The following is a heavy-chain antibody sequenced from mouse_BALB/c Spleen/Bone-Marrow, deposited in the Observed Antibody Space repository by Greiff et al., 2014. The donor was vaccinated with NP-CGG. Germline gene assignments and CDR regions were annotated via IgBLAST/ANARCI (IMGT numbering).Heavy chain of an antibody. CDR1: GFNIKDTY. V-gene: IGHV14-3*02. J-gene: IGHJ2*01. Sequence: VHVKQSGAELVKPGASVKLSCTASGFNIKDTYMHWVKQRPEQGLEWIGRIDPANGNTKYDPKFQGKATITADTSSNTAYLQLSSLTSEDTAVYYCARYYYGSSYFDYWGQGITLTVSS. D-gene: IGHD1-1*01. CDR2: IDPANGNT. CDR3: ARYYYGSSYFDY.